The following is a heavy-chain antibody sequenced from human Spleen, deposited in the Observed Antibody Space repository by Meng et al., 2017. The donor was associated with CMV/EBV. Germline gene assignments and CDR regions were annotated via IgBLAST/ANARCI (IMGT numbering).Heavy chain of an antibody. J-gene: IGHJ4*02. V-gene: IGHV3-21*04. CDR3: AKAMGSSWYYFDY. D-gene: IGHD6-13*01. Sequence: GESLKISCAASGFTFEDYAMHWVRQAPGKGLEWVSSISSSSSYIYYADSVKGRFTISRDNSKNTLYLQMNSLRAEDTAVYYCAKAMGSSWYYFDYWGQGTLVTVSS. CDR2: ISSSSSYI. CDR1: GFTFEDYA.